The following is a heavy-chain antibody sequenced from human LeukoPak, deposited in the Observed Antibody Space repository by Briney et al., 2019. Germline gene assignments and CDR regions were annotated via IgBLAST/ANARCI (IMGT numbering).Heavy chain of an antibody. CDR2: IDPSDSYT. D-gene: IGHD5-12*01. Sequence: GEPLHISSKGSGYGFTSYWISWVRPMPGKGLEWMGRIDPSDSYTNYSPSFQGLVTMSADKPLSTAYLQWSSLKASDTALYYCARLQRGYSGYDYLGAFDYWGQGTLVTVSS. CDR1: GYGFTSYW. J-gene: IGHJ4*02. CDR3: ARLQRGYSGYDYLGAFDY. V-gene: IGHV5-10-1*01.